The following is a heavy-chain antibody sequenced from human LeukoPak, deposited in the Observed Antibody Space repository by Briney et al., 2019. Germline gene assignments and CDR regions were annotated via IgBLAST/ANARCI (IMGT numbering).Heavy chain of an antibody. CDR3: ARDGPVTTYYYYYGMDV. CDR1: GFTFSSYA. CDR2: ISGSGGST. D-gene: IGHD4-17*01. Sequence: GGSLRLSCAASGFTFSSYAMSWVRQAPGKGLEWVSAISGSGGSTYYADSVKGRFTISRDNSKNTLYLQMNSLRAEDTAVYYCARDGPVTTYYYYYGMDVWGQGTTVTVSS. V-gene: IGHV3-23*01. J-gene: IGHJ6*02.